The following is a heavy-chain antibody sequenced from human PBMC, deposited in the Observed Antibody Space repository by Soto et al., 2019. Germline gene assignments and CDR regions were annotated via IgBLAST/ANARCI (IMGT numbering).Heavy chain of an antibody. CDR3: TTVCEF. CDR1: GFTFSNYW. Sequence: EVQLVESGGGLVQPGGSLRLSCAASGFTFSNYWMHWVRQVPGKGLVWVSRINNDGSSTGYSDSVKGRFTISRDNAKNTLYLQMSSLRDEDTAVYYCTTVCEFWGQGTLVTVSS. CDR2: INNDGSST. V-gene: IGHV3-74*01. D-gene: IGHD4-17*01. J-gene: IGHJ4*02.